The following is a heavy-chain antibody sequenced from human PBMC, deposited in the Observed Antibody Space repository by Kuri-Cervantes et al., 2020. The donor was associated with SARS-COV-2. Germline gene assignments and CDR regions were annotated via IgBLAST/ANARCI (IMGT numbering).Heavy chain of an antibody. CDR1: GFTFSSYA. D-gene: IGHD3-22*01. CDR2: ISYDGSNK. CDR3: ARDAYYYDSSGYFAILSAFDI. Sequence: GGSLRLSCAASGFTFSSYAMHWVRQAPGKGLEWVAVISYDGSNKYYADSVKGRFTISRDNSKNTLYLQMNSLRAEDKAVYYCARDAYYYDSSGYFAILSAFDIRGQGTMVTVSS. V-gene: IGHV3-30-3*01. J-gene: IGHJ3*02.